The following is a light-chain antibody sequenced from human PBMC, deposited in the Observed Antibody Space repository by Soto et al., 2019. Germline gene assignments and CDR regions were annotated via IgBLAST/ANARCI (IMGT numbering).Light chain of an antibody. CDR1: QSINRH. CDR3: QQRSNWPTVT. J-gene: IGKJ4*01. V-gene: IGKV3-11*01. Sequence: EIVLTQSPATLSLSPGESATLSCRASQSINRHLAWYRQKPGQAPRLLIYDASNRATGITARFSGSGSGTDFTLTISSLEPEDFGVYYCQQRSNWPTVTFGGGTKVESK. CDR2: DAS.